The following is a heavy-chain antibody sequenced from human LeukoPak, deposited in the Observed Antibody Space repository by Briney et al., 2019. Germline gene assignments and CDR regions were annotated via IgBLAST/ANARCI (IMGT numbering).Heavy chain of an antibody. CDR2: IWYDGSNK. CDR1: GFTFSSYG. V-gene: IGHV3-33*01. D-gene: IGHD3-22*01. J-gene: IGHJ3*02. Sequence: GRSLRLSCAASGFTFSSYGVHWVRQAPGKGLEWVAVIWYDGSNKYYADSVKGRFTISRDNSKNTLYLQMNSLRAEDTAVYYCARDYSTMIPPGAFDIWGQGTMVTVSS. CDR3: ARDYSTMIPPGAFDI.